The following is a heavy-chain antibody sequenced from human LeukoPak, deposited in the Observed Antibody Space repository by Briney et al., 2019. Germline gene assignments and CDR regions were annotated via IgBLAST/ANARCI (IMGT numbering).Heavy chain of an antibody. Sequence: ASVKVSCKASGGTFSSYAINWVRQATGQGLEWMGWMNPNSANTGYAQKFQGRVTMTRNTSISTAYMELSSLRSEDTALYYCAREMNYYDSGSFDYWGQGTLVTVSS. J-gene: IGHJ4*02. V-gene: IGHV1-8*02. D-gene: IGHD3-10*01. CDR2: MNPNSANT. CDR1: GGTFSSYA. CDR3: AREMNYYDSGSFDY.